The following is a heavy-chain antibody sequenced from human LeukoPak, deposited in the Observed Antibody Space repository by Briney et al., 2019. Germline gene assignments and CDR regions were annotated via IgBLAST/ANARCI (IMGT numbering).Heavy chain of an antibody. CDR2: ISSSGSTI. J-gene: IGHJ4*02. CDR3: ARDRITMIVVVRFDY. D-gene: IGHD3-22*01. Sequence: GGSLRLSCAASGFTFSNYEMNWVRQAPGKGLEWVSYISSSGSTIYYADSVKGRFTISRDNAKNSLYLQMNSLRAEDTAVYYCARDRITMIVVVRFDYWGQGTLVTVSS. CDR1: GFTFSNYE. V-gene: IGHV3-48*03.